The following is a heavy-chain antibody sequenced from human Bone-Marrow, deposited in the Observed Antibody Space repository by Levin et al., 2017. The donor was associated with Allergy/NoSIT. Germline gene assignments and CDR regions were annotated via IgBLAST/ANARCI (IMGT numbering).Heavy chain of an antibody. V-gene: IGHV3-23*01. Sequence: GESLKISCAASGFTFSSYAMSWVRQAPGKGLEWVSAISGSGGSTYYADSVKGRFTISRDNSKNTLYLQMNSLRAEDTAVYYCAKDLLPGIAVAGPFDPWGQGTLVTVSS. D-gene: IGHD6-19*01. CDR1: GFTFSSYA. CDR2: ISGSGGST. J-gene: IGHJ5*02. CDR3: AKDLLPGIAVAGPFDP.